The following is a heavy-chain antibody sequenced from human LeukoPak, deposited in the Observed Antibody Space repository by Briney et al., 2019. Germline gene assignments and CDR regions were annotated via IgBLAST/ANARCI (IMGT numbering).Heavy chain of an antibody. Sequence: SETLSLTCTVSGYSISSGYYWGWIRQPPGKGLEWIGSIYHSGSTYYNPSLKSRVTISVDTSKNQFSLKLSSVTAADTAVYYCARHNYGSGSYARTYYFDYWGQGTLVTVSS. D-gene: IGHD3-10*01. J-gene: IGHJ4*02. CDR1: GYSISSGYY. CDR3: ARHNYGSGSYARTYYFDY. V-gene: IGHV4-38-2*02. CDR2: IYHSGST.